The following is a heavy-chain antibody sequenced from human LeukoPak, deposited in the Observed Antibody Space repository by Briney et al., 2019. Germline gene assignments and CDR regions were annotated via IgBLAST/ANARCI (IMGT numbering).Heavy chain of an antibody. CDR3: ARGWGRKYYYDSSGYSLLGY. CDR1: GYTFTSYD. Sequence: ASVKVSCKASGYTFTSYDINWVRQATGQGLEWMGWMNPNSGNTGYAQKFQGRVTMTRNTSISTAYMGLSSLRSEDTAVYYCARGWGRKYYYDSSGYSLLGYWGQGTLVTVSS. D-gene: IGHD3-22*01. V-gene: IGHV1-8*01. J-gene: IGHJ4*02. CDR2: MNPNSGNT.